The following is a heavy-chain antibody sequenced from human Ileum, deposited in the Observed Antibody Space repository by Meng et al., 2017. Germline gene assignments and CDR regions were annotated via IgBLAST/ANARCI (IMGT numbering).Heavy chain of an antibody. V-gene: IGHV3-23*01. J-gene: IGHJ4*02. D-gene: IGHD3/OR15-3a*01. CDR3: AKGATFTRDSLDC. CDR1: GFTLRSCA. Sequence: ETLSLTCAASGFTLRSCAMNWVRQAPGKGLEWVSAVSTAGITYYADSVKGRFTISRDNSNNTVYLQMNSLRAEDTAIYYCAKGATFTRDSLDCRGQGALVTVSS. CDR2: VSTAGIT.